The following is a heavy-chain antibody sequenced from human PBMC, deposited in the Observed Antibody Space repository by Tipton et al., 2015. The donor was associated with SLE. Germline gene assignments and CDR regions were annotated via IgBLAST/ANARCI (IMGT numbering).Heavy chain of an antibody. D-gene: IGHD3-3*01. CDR3: ARGRDFWSGYPNAFFDY. J-gene: IGHJ4*02. V-gene: IGHV4-59*01. CDR2: IFYSGST. CDR1: GGSISSYY. Sequence: TLSLTCTVSGGSISSYYWSWIRQPPGNGLEWIGYIFYSGSTNYNPSLKSRVTISVDTSKNQFSLKLSSVTAADTALYYCARGRDFWSGYPNAFFDYWGQGTLVTVSS.